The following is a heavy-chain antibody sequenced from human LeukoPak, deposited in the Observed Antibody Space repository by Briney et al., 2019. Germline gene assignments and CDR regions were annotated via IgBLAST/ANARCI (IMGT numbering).Heavy chain of an antibody. D-gene: IGHD3-22*01. CDR3: ARLLPDSSGYYVYFDY. V-gene: IGHV4-34*01. CDR2: INHSGST. Sequence: SETLSLTCAVYGGSFSGYYWSWIRQPPGKGLEWIGEINHSGSTNYNPSLKSRVTISVDTSKNQFSLKLSSVTAADTAVYYCARLLPDSSGYYVYFDYWGQGTLVTVSS. CDR1: GGSFSGYY. J-gene: IGHJ4*02.